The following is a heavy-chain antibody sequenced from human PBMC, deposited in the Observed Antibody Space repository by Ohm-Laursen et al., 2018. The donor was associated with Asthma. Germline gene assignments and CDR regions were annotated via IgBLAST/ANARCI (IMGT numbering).Heavy chain of an antibody. CDR3: TTDHLGGYSYGGTDY. V-gene: IGHV3-15*01. J-gene: IGHJ4*02. CDR1: GFTFSNAW. D-gene: IGHD5-18*01. CDR2: IKSKTDGGTT. Sequence: SLRLSCAASGFTFSNAWMSWVRQAPGKGLEWVGRIKSKTDGGTTDYAAPVKGRFTISRDDSKNTLYLQMNSLKTEDTAVCYCTTDHLGGYSYGGTDYWGQGTLVTVSS.